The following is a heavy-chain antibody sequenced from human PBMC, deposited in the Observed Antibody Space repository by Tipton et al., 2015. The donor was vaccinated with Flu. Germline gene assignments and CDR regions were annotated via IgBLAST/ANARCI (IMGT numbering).Heavy chain of an antibody. D-gene: IGHD3-10*01. V-gene: IGHV4-34*01. CDR3: ARSVVGSGSQYPVGYHYYGMDV. J-gene: IGHJ6*02. Sequence: TLSLTCVVHGGSFSGYYWSWIRRSPGKGLEWIREIDHSGTTNYSPSLKSRVTISRDTSKIQFSLNMGSVTAADTAVYYCARSVVGSGSQYPVGYHYYGMDVWGQGTTVTVSS. CDR2: IDHSGTT. CDR1: GGSFSGYY.